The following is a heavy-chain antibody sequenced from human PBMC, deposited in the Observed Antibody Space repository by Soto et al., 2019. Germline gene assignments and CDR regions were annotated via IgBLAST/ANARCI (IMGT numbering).Heavy chain of an antibody. CDR3: ARDPSSWTEYYYYGMDV. J-gene: IGHJ6*02. Sequence: PGWSLRLSCASSGFTFISYWMHWVRQAPGKGLVWVSRINSDGSSTSYADSVKGRFTISRDNAKNTLYLQMNSLRAEDTAVYYCARDPSSWTEYYYYGMDVWGQGTTVTVSS. D-gene: IGHD6-13*01. V-gene: IGHV3-74*01. CDR1: GFTFISYW. CDR2: INSDGSST.